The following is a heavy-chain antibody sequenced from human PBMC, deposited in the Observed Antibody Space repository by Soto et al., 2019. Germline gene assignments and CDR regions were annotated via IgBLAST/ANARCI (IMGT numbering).Heavy chain of an antibody. CDR3: ARGPYDYDSSGQDHNVFDI. Sequence: PGGSLRLSCAASGFTFSDYYMSWIRQAPGKGLEWVSYISSSSSYTNYADSVKGRFTISRDNAKNSLYLQMNSLRAEDTAVYYCARGPYDYDSSGQDHNVFDIWGQGTMVTVSS. CDR1: GFTFSDYY. J-gene: IGHJ3*02. CDR2: ISSSSSYT. V-gene: IGHV3-11*06. D-gene: IGHD3-22*01.